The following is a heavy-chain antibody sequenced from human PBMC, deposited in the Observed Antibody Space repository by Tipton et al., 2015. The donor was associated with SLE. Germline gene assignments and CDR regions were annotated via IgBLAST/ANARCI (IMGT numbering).Heavy chain of an antibody. CDR1: GVSISSTNYY. D-gene: IGHD3/OR15-3a*01. V-gene: IGHV4-39*06. J-gene: IGHJ4*02. CDR2: TPTRGNT. CDR3: ATYDFWSSLPNSGG. Sequence: TLSLTCAVSGVSISSTNYYWVWIRQTPGKGLEWIGSTPTRGNTYYNPSLRRRVTISLDTSENQFTLNLDSVTAADTAVYFCATYDFWSSLPNSGGWGQGTLVTVSS.